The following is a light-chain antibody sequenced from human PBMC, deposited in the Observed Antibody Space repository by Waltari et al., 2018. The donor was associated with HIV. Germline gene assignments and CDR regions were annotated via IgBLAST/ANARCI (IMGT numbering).Light chain of an antibody. Sequence: QLVLTQSPSASASLGASVKLTCTLSSGHSRYDIAWHQQQPEKGPRYLMKVNNDGSHNKGDGIPDRFSGSSSGAERYLTISSLQSDDEADYYCQTWENGPKVFGGGTKLTVV. CDR3: QTWENGPKV. CDR2: VNNDGSH. V-gene: IGLV4-69*01. J-gene: IGLJ3*02. CDR1: SGHSRYD.